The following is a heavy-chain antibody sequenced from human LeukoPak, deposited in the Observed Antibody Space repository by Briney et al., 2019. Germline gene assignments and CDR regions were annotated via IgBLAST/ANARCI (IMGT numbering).Heavy chain of an antibody. CDR3: ARLADTAIVYFDY. CDR1: GGTVSSYA. Sequence: SVKGSCKAFGGTVSSYAISGGGQGPGQGVEWRGGIIPIFGTANYAQKFQGRVTITADESTSTAYMELSSLRSEDTAVYYCARLADTAIVYFDYWGQGTLVTVSS. V-gene: IGHV1-69*13. J-gene: IGHJ4*02. CDR2: IIPIFGTA. D-gene: IGHD5-18*01.